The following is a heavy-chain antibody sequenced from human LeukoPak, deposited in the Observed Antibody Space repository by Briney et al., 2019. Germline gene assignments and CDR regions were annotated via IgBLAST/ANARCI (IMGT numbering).Heavy chain of an antibody. CDR1: GFTFSSYS. V-gene: IGHV3-21*01. Sequence: GGSLRLSCAASGFTFSSYSMNWVRQAPGKGLEWVSSISSSSSYIYYADSVKGRFTISRDNAKNSLYLQMNSLRAEDTAVYYCARGSQVGAFDIWGQGTMVTVSS. CDR2: ISSSSSYI. CDR3: ARGSQVGAFDI. J-gene: IGHJ3*02.